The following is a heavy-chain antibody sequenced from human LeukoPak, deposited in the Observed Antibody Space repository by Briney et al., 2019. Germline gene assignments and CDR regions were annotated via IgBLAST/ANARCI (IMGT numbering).Heavy chain of an antibody. Sequence: ASVKVSCKVSGYTLTELSMHWVRQAPGQGLEWMGGFDPEDGETIYAQKFQGRVTMTEDTSTDTAYMELSSLGSEDTAVYYCATDHRASGWYCLDYWGQGTLVTVSS. V-gene: IGHV1-24*01. J-gene: IGHJ4*02. CDR2: FDPEDGET. D-gene: IGHD6-19*01. CDR1: GYTLTELS. CDR3: ATDHRASGWYCLDY.